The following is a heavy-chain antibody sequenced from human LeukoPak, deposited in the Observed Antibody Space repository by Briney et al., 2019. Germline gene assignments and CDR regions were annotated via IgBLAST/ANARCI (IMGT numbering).Heavy chain of an antibody. CDR1: GFTFTKYW. D-gene: IGHD5-18*01. V-gene: IGHV3-7*01. Sequence: GGSLRLSCAASGFTFTKYWMTWVRQAPGKGLEWVANIKQDGSEKFYVDSVKGRFTISRDNPKNSLYLQMSSLRAEDTAVYYCARKRGYSYGPPDYWGQGTLVTVSS. CDR3: ARKRGYSYGPPDY. J-gene: IGHJ4*02. CDR2: IKQDGSEK.